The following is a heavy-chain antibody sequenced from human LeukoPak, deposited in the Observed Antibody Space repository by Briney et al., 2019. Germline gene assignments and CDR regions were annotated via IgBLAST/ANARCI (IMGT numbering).Heavy chain of an antibody. Sequence: GASLEISGKGSGSHFTSCWISGGRQLRGKGEERRGRIDPSDSYTNYSPSFQGHVTISAAKSISTAYLQWSSLKASDTAMYYCAISTFGGFIVPTYWGQGTLVTVSS. CDR1: GSHFTSCW. D-gene: IGHD3-16*02. CDR3: AISTFGGFIVPTY. V-gene: IGHV5-10-1*01. J-gene: IGHJ4*02. CDR2: IDPSDSYT.